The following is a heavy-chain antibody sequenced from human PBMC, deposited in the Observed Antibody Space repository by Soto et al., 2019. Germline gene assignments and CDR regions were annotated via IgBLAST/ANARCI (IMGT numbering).Heavy chain of an antibody. J-gene: IGHJ4*02. CDR3: ARDPHCTNGVCYTDACGY. D-gene: IGHD2-8*01. V-gene: IGHV1-2*04. CDR1: GYTFTDYY. CDR2: INPNSGGT. Sequence: ASVKVSCKDSGYTFTDYYIHWMRQAPGQGIEWMGWINPNSGGTNYAQKFQGWVTMTGDTSISTVYMELSRLRSDDTAAYYCARDPHCTNGVCYTDACGYWGQGTLFTVAS.